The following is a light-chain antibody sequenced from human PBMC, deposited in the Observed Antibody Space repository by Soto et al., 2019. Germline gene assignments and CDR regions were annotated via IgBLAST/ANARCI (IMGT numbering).Light chain of an antibody. CDR2: GAS. CDR3: QQYGSTFTWT. Sequence: ERVMTQSPATLSVSPGERATLSCRASQSVSSNLSWYQQKPGQAPRLLIYGASSRATGILDRFSGSGSGAEVTTPTSRREHEEDAAYYCQQYGSTFTWTFGQGTKVDIK. J-gene: IGKJ1*01. V-gene: IGKV3-20*01. CDR1: QSVSSN.